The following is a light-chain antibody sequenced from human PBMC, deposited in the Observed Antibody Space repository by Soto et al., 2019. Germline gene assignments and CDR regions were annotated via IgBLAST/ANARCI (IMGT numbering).Light chain of an antibody. Sequence: DVVMTQSPLSLPVTLGQPASISCRSSQSLVYSDGNTYLNWFQQRPGQSPRRLIYQVSNRDSGVPERFSGSGSRADFTLKISRVDTDDVGIYYCMQGTHWPYTFGQGTQLEIK. CDR3: MQGTHWPYT. CDR2: QVS. J-gene: IGKJ2*01. V-gene: IGKV2-30*01. CDR1: QSLVYSDGNTY.